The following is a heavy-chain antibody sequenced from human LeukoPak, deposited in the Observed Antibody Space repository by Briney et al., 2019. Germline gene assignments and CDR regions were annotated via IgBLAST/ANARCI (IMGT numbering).Heavy chain of an antibody. CDR1: GGSVNTGSYY. CDR3: ARDTLNDAFDM. Sequence: PAETLSLTCTVSGGSVNTGSYYWSWIRHTPGKGLEWIGYIYFSGSTNYNPSLKSRVTISVDRYKNQFSLRLSSVTAADTAVYYCARDTLNDAFDMWGQGTLVTVSS. J-gene: IGHJ3*02. V-gene: IGHV4-61*01. CDR2: IYFSGST. D-gene: IGHD2/OR15-2a*01.